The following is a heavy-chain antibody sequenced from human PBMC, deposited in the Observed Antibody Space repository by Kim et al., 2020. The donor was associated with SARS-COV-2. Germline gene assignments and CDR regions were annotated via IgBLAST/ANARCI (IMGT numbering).Heavy chain of an antibody. CDR2: IYYSGST. CDR1: GGSISSYY. V-gene: IGHV4-59*08. D-gene: IGHD3-10*01. CDR3: ARLGWFGALEDY. Sequence: SETLSLTCTVSGGSISSYYWSWIRQPPGKGLEWIGYIYYSGSTNYNPSLKSRVTISVDTSKNQFSLKLSSVTAADTAVYYCARLGWFGALEDYWGQGTLVTVSS. J-gene: IGHJ4*02.